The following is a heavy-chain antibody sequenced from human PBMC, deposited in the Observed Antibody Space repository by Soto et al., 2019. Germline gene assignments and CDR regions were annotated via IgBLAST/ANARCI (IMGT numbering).Heavy chain of an antibody. CDR1: GGSIRRSGHY. CDR3: VRDSGAVAGKVDYFQH. D-gene: IGHD6-19*01. V-gene: IGHV4-39*02. J-gene: IGHJ1*01. Sequence: PSETLSLTRNVSGGSIRRSGHYWGWIRQSPGKGLEWIGSIFSDGITYHNPSLESRVALSVDLSENQLSLKLSSVTAADAAVYYCVRDSGAVAGKVDYFQHWGPGTQVTVSS. CDR2: IFSDGIT.